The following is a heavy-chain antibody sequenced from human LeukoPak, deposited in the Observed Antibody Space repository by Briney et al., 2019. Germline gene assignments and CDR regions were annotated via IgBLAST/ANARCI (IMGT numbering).Heavy chain of an antibody. D-gene: IGHD6-13*01. V-gene: IGHV4-31*03. CDR3: ARRDSSSSLIDY. Sequence: SETLSLTCTVSGGSISGYYWSWIRQHPGKGLEWIGYIYYSGSTYYNPSLKSRVTISVDTSKNQFSLKLSSVTAADTAVYYCARRDSSSSLIDYWGQGTLVTVSS. J-gene: IGHJ4*02. CDR1: GGSISGYY. CDR2: IYYSGST.